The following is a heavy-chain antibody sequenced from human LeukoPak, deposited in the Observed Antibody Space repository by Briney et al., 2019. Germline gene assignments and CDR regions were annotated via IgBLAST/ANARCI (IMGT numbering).Heavy chain of an antibody. CDR2: IYYSGST. CDR3: ARGLGYFDL. J-gene: IGHJ2*01. V-gene: IGHV4-30-4*01. Sequence: SETLSLTCTVSGGSISSGDYFWSWIRQPPGKGLEWIGYIYYSGSTYYNPSLESRVTISLDTSKNQFSLKLTSVTAADTAVYFCARGLGYFDLWGRGTLVTVSS. CDR1: GGSISSGDYF.